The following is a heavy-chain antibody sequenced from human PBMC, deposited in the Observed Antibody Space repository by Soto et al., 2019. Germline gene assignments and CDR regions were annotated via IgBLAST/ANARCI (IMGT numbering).Heavy chain of an antibody. CDR1: GGSISSGGYY. Sequence: SETLSLTCTVSGGSISSGGYYWSWIRQHPGKGLEWIGYIYYSGSTYHNPSLKSRVTISVDTSKNQFSLKLSSVTAADTAVYYCARTDGYYDSSGYCFDYWGQGTLVTVSS. V-gene: IGHV4-31*03. CDR3: ARTDGYYDSSGYCFDY. CDR2: IYYSGST. D-gene: IGHD3-22*01. J-gene: IGHJ4*02.